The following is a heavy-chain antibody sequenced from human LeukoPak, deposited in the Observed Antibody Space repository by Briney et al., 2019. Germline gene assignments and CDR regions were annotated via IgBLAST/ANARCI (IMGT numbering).Heavy chain of an antibody. CDR2: INTDGSST. CDR1: GFTFSSYW. V-gene: IGHV3-74*01. D-gene: IGHD3-3*01. J-gene: IGHJ4*02. CDR3: ARDEQEYGYDFWSGPEGYFDY. Sequence: GGSLRLSCAASGFTFSSYWMHWVRQAPGKGLVWVSRINTDGSSTSYADSVKGRFTISRDNAKNTLYLQMNSLRAEDTAVYYCARDEQEYGYDFWSGPEGYFDYWGQGTLVTVSS.